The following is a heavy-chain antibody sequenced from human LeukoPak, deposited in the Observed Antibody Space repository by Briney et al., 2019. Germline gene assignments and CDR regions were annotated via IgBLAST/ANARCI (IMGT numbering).Heavy chain of an antibody. J-gene: IGHJ4*02. D-gene: IGHD1-1*01. CDR2: ISASGSNI. CDR3: VRVKGTYFDF. Sequence: PGGSLRLSCAASGFPFSSYSMDWVRQAPGKGLEWVSYISASGSNIYYLDSVKGRFTVSRDNAMNSLFLQMDRPRPEDTAVYYCVRVKGTYFDFWGQGTLVTVSS. V-gene: IGHV3-48*01. CDR1: GFPFSSYS.